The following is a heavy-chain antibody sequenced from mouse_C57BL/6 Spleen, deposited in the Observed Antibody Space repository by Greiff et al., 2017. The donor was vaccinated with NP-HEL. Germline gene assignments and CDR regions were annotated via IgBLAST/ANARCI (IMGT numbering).Heavy chain of an antibody. CDR3: ARGGASFDY. V-gene: IGHV1-55*01. J-gene: IGHJ2*01. CDR2: IYPGSGST. CDR1: GYTFTSYW. Sequence: VQLQQSGAELVKPGASVKMSCKASGYTFTSYWITWVKQRPGQGLAWIGDIYPGSGSTNYNEKFKSKATLTVDTSSSTAYMQRSSLTSEDSAVYYCARGGASFDYWGQGTTLTVS.